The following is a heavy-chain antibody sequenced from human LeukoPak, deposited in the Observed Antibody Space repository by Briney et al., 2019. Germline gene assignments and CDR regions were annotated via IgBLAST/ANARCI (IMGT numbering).Heavy chain of an antibody. V-gene: IGHV3-7*04. J-gene: IGHJ3*02. D-gene: IGHD1-26*01. CDR1: GFTFSSYW. Sequence: GGSLRLSCAASGFTFSSYWMNWVRQAPGKGLEWVANIKQDGSVKYYVDSVKGRFTISRDNAKKSLYLQINSLRAEDTAVYYGARDWGSSGALDIWGQGTLVTVSS. CDR3: ARDWGSSGALDI. CDR2: IKQDGSVK.